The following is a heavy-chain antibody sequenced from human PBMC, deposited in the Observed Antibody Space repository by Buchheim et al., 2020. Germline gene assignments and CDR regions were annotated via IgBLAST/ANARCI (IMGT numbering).Heavy chain of an antibody. J-gene: IGHJ5*02. CDR3: ATRYS. V-gene: IGHV1-69*01. CDR1: GGTFRASD. CDR2: IVPIFGST. Sequence: QVQLVQSGAEVKKPGSSVKVSCKASGGTFRASDITWVRQAPGQGLEWMGGIVPIFGSTNFAQKFQGRVTVTADDSTGTQSMKLISLTPDDTAVYYCATRYSWGQGTL. D-gene: IGHD2-21*01.